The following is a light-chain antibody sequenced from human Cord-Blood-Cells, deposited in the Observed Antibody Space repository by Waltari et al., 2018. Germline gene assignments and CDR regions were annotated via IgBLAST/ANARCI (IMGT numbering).Light chain of an antibody. Sequence: DIQMTQSPSSLSASVGDRVTITCRASQSISSYLNWYQQKPGKAPNLLLYSASSSQSGVPSRFSGSGSGTDFTLTISSLQPEDFATYDCQQSYSTPRTFGQGTKVEIK. V-gene: IGKV1-39*01. CDR1: QSISSY. CDR2: SAS. CDR3: QQSYSTPRT. J-gene: IGKJ1*01.